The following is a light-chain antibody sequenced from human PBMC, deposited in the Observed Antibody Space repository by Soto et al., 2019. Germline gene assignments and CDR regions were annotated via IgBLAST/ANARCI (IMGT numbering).Light chain of an antibody. CDR1: QTVSSNY. CDR3: QQYGVSSWT. Sequence: EIVLTQSPGTLSLSPGERATLSCGASQTVSSNYLAWYQQKPGQAPRLLIYGASSRATGTPDRFSGSGSGADFTLTISRLEPEDFAVYYCQQYGVSSWTFGQGTKVEIK. V-gene: IGKV3-20*01. J-gene: IGKJ1*01. CDR2: GAS.